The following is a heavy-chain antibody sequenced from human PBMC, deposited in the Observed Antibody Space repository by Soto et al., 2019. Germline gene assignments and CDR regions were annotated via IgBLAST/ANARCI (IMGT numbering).Heavy chain of an antibody. CDR3: ARVWMERGFDY. Sequence: PXETLSLTCTVSGCSISSYYWSWIRQPPGKGLEWIGYIYYSGSTNYNPSLKSRVTISVDTSKNQFSLKLSSVTAADTAVYYCARVWMERGFDYWGQGTLVTVSS. J-gene: IGHJ4*02. CDR1: GCSISSYY. D-gene: IGHD1-1*01. CDR2: IYYSGST. V-gene: IGHV4-59*01.